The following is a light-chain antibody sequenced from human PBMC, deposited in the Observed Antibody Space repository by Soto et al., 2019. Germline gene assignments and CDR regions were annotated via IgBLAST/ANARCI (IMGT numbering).Light chain of an antibody. V-gene: IGKV3-11*01. CDR3: QQRSNWLT. Sequence: DIVLTQSPATLSLSPGERATLSCRASQSVSSQLAWYQQKPGQAPRLLIYDASNRATGIPARFSGSGSGTDFTLAISSLGPEDCAVYYCQQRSNWLTFGGGSKVEI. CDR2: DAS. J-gene: IGKJ4*01. CDR1: QSVSSQ.